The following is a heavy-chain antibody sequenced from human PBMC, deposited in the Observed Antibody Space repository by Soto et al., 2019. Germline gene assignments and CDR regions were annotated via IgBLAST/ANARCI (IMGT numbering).Heavy chain of an antibody. J-gene: IGHJ6*02. Sequence: QVQLVQSGAEVKKPGSSVKVSCKASGGTFSSYAISWVRQAPGQGLEWMGGIIPIFGTANYAQKFQGRVTITADESTGTAYMELSSLRSEDTAVYYCARASLETLIVVVVAATSVGYYGMDVWGQGTTVTVSS. CDR3: ARASLETLIVVVVAATSVGYYGMDV. CDR1: GGTFSSYA. V-gene: IGHV1-69*12. CDR2: IIPIFGTA. D-gene: IGHD2-15*01.